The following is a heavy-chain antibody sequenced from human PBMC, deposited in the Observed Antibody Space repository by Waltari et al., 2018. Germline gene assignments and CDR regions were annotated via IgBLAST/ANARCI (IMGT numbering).Heavy chain of an antibody. D-gene: IGHD2-2*01. J-gene: IGHJ6*02. Sequence: EVQLVQSGAEVKKPGESLKISCKGSGYSFTSYWIVWVRQMPGKDLQWMGIIYPGDSDTRYSPSFQGQVTISADKSISTAYLQWSSLKASDTAMYYCARHRSVVPAAKDPYYYYYYGMDVWGQGTTVTVSS. V-gene: IGHV5-51*01. CDR2: IYPGDSDT. CDR3: ARHRSVVPAAKDPYYYYYYGMDV. CDR1: GYSFTSYW.